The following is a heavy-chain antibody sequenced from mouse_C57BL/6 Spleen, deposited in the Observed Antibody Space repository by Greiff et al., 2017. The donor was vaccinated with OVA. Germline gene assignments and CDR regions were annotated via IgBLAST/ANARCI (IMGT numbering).Heavy chain of an antibody. CDR1: GYTFTSYW. CDR3: ARLGYGGNYDYYAVDY. CDR2: IDPSDSET. V-gene: IGHV1-52*01. D-gene: IGHD2-1*01. J-gene: IGHJ4*01. Sequence: QVQLQQPGAELVRPGSSVKLSCKASGYTFTSYWMHWVKQRPIQGLEWIGNIDPSDSETHYNQKFKDKATLTVDKSSSTAYMQLSSLTSEDSAVYYCARLGYGGNYDYYAVDYWGQGTSVTVSS.